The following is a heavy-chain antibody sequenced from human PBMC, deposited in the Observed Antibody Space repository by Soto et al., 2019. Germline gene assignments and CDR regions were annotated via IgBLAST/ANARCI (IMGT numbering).Heavy chain of an antibody. Sequence: EVQLVQSGAEVKKPGESLRISCKGSGYSFTSYWISWVRQMPGKVLEWMGRIDPSDSYTNYSPSFQGHVTTSADKSISTAYLQWSSLTASDTAMYCCARLQAADGDNDPTFDYWGQGTLVTVSS. CDR2: IDPSDSYT. J-gene: IGHJ4*02. D-gene: IGHD6-13*01. V-gene: IGHV5-10-1*01. CDR3: ARLQAADGDNDPTFDY. CDR1: GYSFTSYW.